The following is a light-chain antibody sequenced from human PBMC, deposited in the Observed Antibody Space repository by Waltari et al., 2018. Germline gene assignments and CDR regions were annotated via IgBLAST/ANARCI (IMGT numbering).Light chain of an antibody. CDR1: SSNIGSNY. J-gene: IGLJ3*02. V-gene: IGLV1-47*01. Sequence: QSVLTQPPSASGTPGQRVTISCSGSSSNIGSNYVYWYQQLPGTAPKLLIYRNNRRPSGVPDRFSGSKSGTAASLAISGLRSEDEADYYCAAWDDSLSAGVFGGGTKLTVL. CDR3: AAWDDSLSAGV. CDR2: RNN.